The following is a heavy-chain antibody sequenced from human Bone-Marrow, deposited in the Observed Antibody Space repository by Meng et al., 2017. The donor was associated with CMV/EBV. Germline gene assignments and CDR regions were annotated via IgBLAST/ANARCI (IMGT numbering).Heavy chain of an antibody. CDR1: GFTVSSNY. J-gene: IGHJ4*02. Sequence: GESLKISCAASGFTVSSNYMSWVRQAPGKGLEWVSSISSSSSYIYYADSVKGRFTISRDNAKNSLYLQMNSLRAEDTAVYYCASGYSYGDYFDYWGQGTLVTVSS. CDR2: ISSSSSYI. V-gene: IGHV3-21*01. CDR3: ASGYSYGDYFDY. D-gene: IGHD5-18*01.